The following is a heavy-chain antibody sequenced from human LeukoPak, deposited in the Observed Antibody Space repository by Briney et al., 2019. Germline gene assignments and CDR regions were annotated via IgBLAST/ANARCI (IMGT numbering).Heavy chain of an antibody. D-gene: IGHD6-19*01. V-gene: IGHV4-38-2*02. CDR1: GYSISSGYY. CDR3: ARHRIAVAGIDY. CDR2: IYHSGST. J-gene: IGHJ4*02. Sequence: SETLSLTCTVSGYSISSGYYWGWIRQPPGKGLEWIGSIYHSGSTYYNPSLKSRVTISVDTSKNQFSLKLSSVTAADTAVYYCARHRIAVAGIDYWGQGTLVTVSS.